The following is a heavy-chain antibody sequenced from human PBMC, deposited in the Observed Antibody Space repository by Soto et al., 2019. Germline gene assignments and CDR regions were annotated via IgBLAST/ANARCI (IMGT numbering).Heavy chain of an antibody. CDR3: ARPEYYYDSRGYYGY. CDR2: IRSSRSDI. Sequence: EVQLVESGGGLVKPGGSLRLSCAASGFTFRSYSMNWVRQAPGKGLEWVSSIRSSRSDIYYADSVKGRFTISRENAKNSRDLQMNSLLAEDTGVYYCARPEYYYDSRGYYGYWGQATLVTVSS. J-gene: IGHJ4*02. CDR1: GFTFRSYS. V-gene: IGHV3-21*01. D-gene: IGHD3-22*01.